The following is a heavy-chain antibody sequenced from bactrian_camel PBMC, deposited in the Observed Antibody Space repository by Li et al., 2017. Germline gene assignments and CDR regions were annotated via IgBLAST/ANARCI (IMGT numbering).Heavy chain of an antibody. J-gene: IGHJ4*01. Sequence: VQLVESGGGSVKAGGPLRLSCAASGLTHLLSCMGWFRQAPGKQREGVATIGSDGSTSYVDSVKARFTVSKDNSKKTLYLQMNSLQPEDTAMYYCAAEWTPGGGCDVSRRGYANWGRGTQVTVSS. CDR2: IGSDGST. CDR1: GLTHLLSC. D-gene: IGHD7*01. V-gene: IGHV3S53*01. CDR3: AAEWTPGGGCDVSRRGYAN.